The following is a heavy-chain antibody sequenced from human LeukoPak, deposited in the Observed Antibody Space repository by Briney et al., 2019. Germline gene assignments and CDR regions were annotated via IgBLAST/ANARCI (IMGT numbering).Heavy chain of an antibody. CDR2: INHSGST. Sequence: SETLSLTCAVYGGSFSGYYWSWIRQPPGKGLEWIGEINHSGSTNYNPSLKSRVTISVDTSKNQFSLKLSSVTAADTAVYYCARGGFWSGSQFDPWGQGTLVTVSS. CDR1: GGSFSGYY. J-gene: IGHJ5*02. D-gene: IGHD3-3*01. V-gene: IGHV4-34*01. CDR3: ARGGFWSGSQFDP.